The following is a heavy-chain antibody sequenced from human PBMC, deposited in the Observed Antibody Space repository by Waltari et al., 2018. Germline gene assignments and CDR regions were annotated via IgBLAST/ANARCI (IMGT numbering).Heavy chain of an antibody. J-gene: IGHJ6*02. CDR3: AREDFGVLVCSVARDV. V-gene: IGHV3-7*01. D-gene: IGHD3-3*01. CDR2: KKEDGNEK. CDR1: GFSFRSHW. Sequence: EVQLVESGGALVQPGGSLRLSCAASGFSFRSHWMTWVRQAPGKVREWGAKKKEDGNEKNYVCSVKGRFTISRDSLKNSLYLHMNSLRAEDTAVYYCAREDFGVLVCSVARDVWGQGTTVIVSS.